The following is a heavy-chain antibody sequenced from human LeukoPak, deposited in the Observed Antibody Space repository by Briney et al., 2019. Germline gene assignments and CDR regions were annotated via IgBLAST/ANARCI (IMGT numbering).Heavy chain of an antibody. J-gene: IGHJ3*02. D-gene: IGHD2-2*01. CDR3: ERGGGGVPAAIKRGDFFDM. Sequence: GASVKVSCKASGYTFTGYYMHWVRQAPGQGLEWMGWINPNSGGTNYAQKFQGRVTMTRDTSISTGYMELSRLRSDGTAVYYWERGGGGVPAAIKRGDFFDMGGKGKMATF. CDR1: GYTFTGYY. CDR2: INPNSGGT. V-gene: IGHV1-2*02.